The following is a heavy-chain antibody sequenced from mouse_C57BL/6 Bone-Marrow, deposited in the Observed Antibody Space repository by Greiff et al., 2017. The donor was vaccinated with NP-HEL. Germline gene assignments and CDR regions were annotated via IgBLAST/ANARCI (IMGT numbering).Heavy chain of an antibody. J-gene: IGHJ2*01. CDR3: ARGLTTVVAGDFDY. D-gene: IGHD1-1*01. CDR1: GFTFSSYG. CDR2: ISSGGSYT. V-gene: IGHV5-6*01. Sequence: EVQLVESGGDLVKPGGSLKLSCAASGFTFSSYGMSWVRQTPDKRLEWVATISSGGSYTYYPDSVKGRFTISRDNAKNTLYLQMSSLKSEDTAMYYCARGLTTVVAGDFDYWGQGTTLTVSS.